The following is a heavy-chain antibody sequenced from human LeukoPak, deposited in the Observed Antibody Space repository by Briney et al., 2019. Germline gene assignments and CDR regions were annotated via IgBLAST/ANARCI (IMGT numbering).Heavy chain of an antibody. CDR2: IYNRGSN. D-gene: IGHD1-26*01. V-gene: IGHV4-31*03. Sequence: PSETLSLTCTVSGGSISSGGNSWTWIRPYPGKGLEWIGYIYNRGSNYYNPSLKSRVTKSVDTSKNQFSLKLRSVPAAPPAVHYCARGVGTQFHRWGQGSLVTVSS. CDR3: ARGVGTQFHR. J-gene: IGHJ1*01. CDR1: GGSISSGGNS.